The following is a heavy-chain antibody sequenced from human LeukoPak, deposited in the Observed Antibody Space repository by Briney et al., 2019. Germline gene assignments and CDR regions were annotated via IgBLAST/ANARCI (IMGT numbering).Heavy chain of an antibody. Sequence: KPSETLSLTCTVSGGSISSYYWTWIRQPPGKGLEWIGEINHSGSTNYNPSLKSRVTISVDTSKNQFSLKLSSVTAADTAVYYCARGVAYSSGWILDYWGQGTLVTVSS. CDR3: ARGVAYSSGWILDY. V-gene: IGHV4-34*01. CDR1: GGSISSYY. J-gene: IGHJ4*02. CDR2: INHSGST. D-gene: IGHD6-19*01.